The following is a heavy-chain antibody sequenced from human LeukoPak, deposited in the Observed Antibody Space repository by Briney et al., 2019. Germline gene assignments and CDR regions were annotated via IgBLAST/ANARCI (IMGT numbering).Heavy chain of an antibody. CDR1: GGSISSYY. D-gene: IGHD4-17*01. J-gene: IGHJ6*02. CDR2: IYYSGST. CDR3: ARNQHYGVNYYGMDV. Sequence: SETLSLTCTVSGGSISSYYWSWIGQPPGKGLEWIGYIYYSGSTNYNPSLKSRVTISVDTSKNQFSLKLSSVTAADTAVYYCARNQHYGVNYYGMDVWGQGTTVTVSS. V-gene: IGHV4-59*01.